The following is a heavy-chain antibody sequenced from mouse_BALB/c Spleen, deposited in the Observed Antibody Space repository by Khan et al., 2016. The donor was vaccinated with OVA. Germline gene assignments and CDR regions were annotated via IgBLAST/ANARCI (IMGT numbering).Heavy chain of an antibody. V-gene: IGHV2-9*02. CDR3: ARAFYNGAWFAY. D-gene: IGHD1-3*01. CDR1: GFSLSNYG. Sequence: VQLQESGPGLVAPSQTLSITCTVSGFSLSNYGIHWVRQSPGKGLEWLGVIWAGGSTNYNSALMSSLSISKDNTKSKVLLKMNRLQTDDTAMYYCARAFYNGAWFAYWGQGTLVTVSA. CDR2: IWAGGST. J-gene: IGHJ3*01.